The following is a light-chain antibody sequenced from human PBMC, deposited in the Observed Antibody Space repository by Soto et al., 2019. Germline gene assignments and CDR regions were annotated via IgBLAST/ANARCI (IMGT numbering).Light chain of an antibody. CDR2: DAS. J-gene: IGKJ4*01. CDR1: QSISNY. Sequence: EIVLTQSPGTLSLSPGERATLSCRASQSISNYLAWYQHKPGQAPRLLISDASKRASGVPARFSGSGSGTDFTITISSLEPEDFAVYYCQQRSQWPPLTVGGGTTVEIK. CDR3: QQRSQWPPLT. V-gene: IGKV3-11*01.